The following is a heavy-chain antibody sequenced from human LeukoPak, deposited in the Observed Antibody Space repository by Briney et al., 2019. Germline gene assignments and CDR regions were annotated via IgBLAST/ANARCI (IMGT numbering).Heavy chain of an antibody. J-gene: IGHJ6*02. V-gene: IGHV3-23*01. CDR3: AKDRDIILMGHGMDV. Sequence: GGSLRLSCAASGFTFSSYWMHWVRQAPGKGLEWVSTIGGRAGSTDYADSVKGRFTISRDNSKNTLYLQMNNLRTEDTAVYYCAKDRDIILMGHGMDVWGQGATVTVSS. CDR1: GFTFSSYW. D-gene: IGHD3-10*01. CDR2: IGGRAGST.